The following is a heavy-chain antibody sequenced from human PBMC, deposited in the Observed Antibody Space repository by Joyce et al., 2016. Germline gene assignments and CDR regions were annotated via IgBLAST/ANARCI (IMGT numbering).Heavy chain of an antibody. J-gene: IGHJ4*02. V-gene: IGHV3-48*02. Sequence: EVLLVESGGGLVQPGGSLTLSCGASGFTFSNYGMHWVRQAPGKGLEWISHISTSSSTIYYADSRKGRFTISRDNAKNSLYLQMNSLRDEDTAVYYCAREWGAGDYDFDSWGQGTLVTVSS. CDR3: AREWGAGDYDFDS. D-gene: IGHD4-17*01. CDR1: GFTFSNYG. CDR2: ISTSSSTI.